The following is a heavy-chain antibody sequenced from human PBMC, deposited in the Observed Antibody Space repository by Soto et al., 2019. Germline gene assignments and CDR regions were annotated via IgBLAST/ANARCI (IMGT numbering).Heavy chain of an antibody. CDR1: GFSLSTSGVG. J-gene: IGHJ6*02. D-gene: IGHD5-12*01. CDR2: IYWNDDK. CDR3: AHAAYDSGYVYGLDV. V-gene: IGHV2-5*01. Sequence: QITLKESGPTLVKPTQTLTLTCTFSGFSLSTSGVGVGWIXXXXXXALEWLTLIYWNDDKRYSPSLKSRLTITKDTSKNXVVLTMTNXXXXDTXXYYCAHAAYDSGYVYGLDVWGQGTTVTVSS.